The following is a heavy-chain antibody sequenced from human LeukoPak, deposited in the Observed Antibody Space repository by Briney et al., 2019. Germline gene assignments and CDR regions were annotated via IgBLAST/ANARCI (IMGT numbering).Heavy chain of an antibody. CDR3: ARGWFGELSSAFEI. D-gene: IGHD3-10*01. CDR1: GFTVSSNY. J-gene: IGHJ3*02. V-gene: IGHV3-53*01. Sequence: GGSLRLSCAASGFTVSSNYMSWVRQAPGKGLEWVSVIYSGGNTYYADSVKGRFTFSRDNSKNTLYLQMNSLRAEDTVVYYCARGWFGELSSAFEIWGQGTLVTVSS. CDR2: IYSGGNT.